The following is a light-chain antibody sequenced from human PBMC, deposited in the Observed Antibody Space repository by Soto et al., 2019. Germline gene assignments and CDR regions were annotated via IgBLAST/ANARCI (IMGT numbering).Light chain of an antibody. V-gene: IGLV4-69*01. CDR3: QTWGTGIQV. CDR2: LDSDGSH. J-gene: IGLJ2*01. CDR1: SGHSSYA. Sequence: QPVLTQSPSASASLGASVKLTCTLSSGHSSYAIAWHQQQPEKGPRYLMKLDSDGSHSKGDGIPDRFSGSSSGPERYLTISSLQSEYEADYYCQTWGTGIQVFGGGTKVTVL.